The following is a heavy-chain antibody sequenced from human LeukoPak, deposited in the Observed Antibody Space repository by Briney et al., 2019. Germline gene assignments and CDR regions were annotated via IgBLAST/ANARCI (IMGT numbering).Heavy chain of an antibody. J-gene: IGHJ4*02. V-gene: IGHV4-34*12. CDR3: ARRNFGAQFDY. CDR2: IFHTGST. CDR1: GGSFSSYY. D-gene: IGHD3-10*01. Sequence: SETLSLTCAVSGGSFSSYYWGWIRQPPGKGLEWIGDIFHTGSTYYHPSLKSRVTISVDTSKNQFSLRLSSVTAADTAVYYCARRNFGAQFDYWGQGILVTVSS.